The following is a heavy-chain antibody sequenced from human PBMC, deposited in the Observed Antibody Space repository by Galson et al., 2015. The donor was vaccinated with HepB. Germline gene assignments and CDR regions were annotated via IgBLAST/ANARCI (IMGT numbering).Heavy chain of an antibody. J-gene: IGHJ6*02. CDR3: ARDSLGYGGWNYYYGMDV. CDR2: TYYRSKWYN. V-gene: IGHV6-1*01. Sequence: CAISGDSVSSNSAAWNWIRQSPSRGLEWLGRTYYRSKWYNDYAVSVKSRITINPDTSKNQFSLQLNSVTPEDTAVYYCARDSLGYGGWNYYYGMDVWGQGTTVTVSS. D-gene: IGHD3-10*01. CDR1: GDSVSSNSAA.